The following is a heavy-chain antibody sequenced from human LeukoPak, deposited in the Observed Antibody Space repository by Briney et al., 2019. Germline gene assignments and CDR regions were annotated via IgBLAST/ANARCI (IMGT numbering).Heavy chain of an antibody. V-gene: IGHV3-21*01. CDR2: ISSSSYI. Sequence: GGSLRLSCAASGFTFTSYSMNWVRQAPGKGLEWVSSISSSSYIYSADPVKGRFPISRDHAKHSLYLQMNSLRAEDTSVYYCARGYSSGWFPFDQWGQGTLVTVSS. CDR3: ARGYSSGWFPFDQ. J-gene: IGHJ4*02. CDR1: GFTFTSYS. D-gene: IGHD6-19*01.